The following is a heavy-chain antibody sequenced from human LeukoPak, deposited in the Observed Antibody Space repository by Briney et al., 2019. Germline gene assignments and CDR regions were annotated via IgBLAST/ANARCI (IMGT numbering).Heavy chain of an antibody. Sequence: SETLSLTCTVSGDSITSYYWSWIRQPPGKGLEWIGYVYYTGSTSYNPSLKSRVTISVDTSKNQFSLRLSSVTAADTALYYCARKGSNWSTQFDYWGQGTLVTVSS. D-gene: IGHD6-13*01. V-gene: IGHV4-59*08. CDR3: ARKGSNWSTQFDY. CDR2: VYYTGST. J-gene: IGHJ4*02. CDR1: GDSITSYY.